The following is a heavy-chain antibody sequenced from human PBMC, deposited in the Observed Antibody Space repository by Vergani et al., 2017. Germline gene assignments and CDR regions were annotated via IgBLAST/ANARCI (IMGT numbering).Heavy chain of an antibody. CDR2: MNPNSGNT. Sequence: QVQLVQSGAEVKKPGASVKVSCKASGYTFTSYDINWVRQATGQGLEWMGWMNPNSGNTGYAQKFQGRVTMTRNTSISTAYMELSSLRSEDTAVYYFARGVHRLGIFSSHWYFDLWGRGTLVTVSS. CDR1: GYTFTSYD. V-gene: IGHV1-8*01. CDR3: ARGVHRLGIFSSHWYFDL. D-gene: IGHD7-27*01. J-gene: IGHJ2*01.